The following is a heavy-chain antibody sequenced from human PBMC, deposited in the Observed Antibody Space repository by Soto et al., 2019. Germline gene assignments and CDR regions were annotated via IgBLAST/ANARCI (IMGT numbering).Heavy chain of an antibody. CDR2: INHSGST. Sequence: SETLSLTCAVYGGSFSGYYWSWIRQPPGKGLEWIGEINHSGSTNYNPSLKSRVTISVDTSKNQFSLKLSSVTAADTAVYYCARGKGMVYYYYYGMDVWGQGTTVTVSS. D-gene: IGHD2-8*01. J-gene: IGHJ6*02. CDR1: GGSFSGYY. V-gene: IGHV4-34*01. CDR3: ARGKGMVYYYYYGMDV.